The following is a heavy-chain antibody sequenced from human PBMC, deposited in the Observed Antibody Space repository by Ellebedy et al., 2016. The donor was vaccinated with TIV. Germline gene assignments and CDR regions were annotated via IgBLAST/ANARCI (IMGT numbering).Heavy chain of an antibody. D-gene: IGHD3-10*01. CDR2: VRSRDGAT. CDR3: ARGTGTSWFDP. Sequence: ASVKVSCKASGYTFNDYTVHWVRQAPGQGLEWMGWVRSRDGATRYAQKFPGRVTLTRDTSVTTVYMDLKSLTSIDTAVYYCARGTGTSWFDPWGQGTLVTVSS. J-gene: IGHJ5*02. CDR1: GYTFNDYT. V-gene: IGHV1-2*02.